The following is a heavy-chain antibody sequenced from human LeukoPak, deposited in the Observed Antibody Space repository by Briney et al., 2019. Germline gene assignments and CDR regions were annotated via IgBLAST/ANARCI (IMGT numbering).Heavy chain of an antibody. D-gene: IGHD3-10*01. V-gene: IGHV3-30*03. Sequence: GGTLRLSCAASGFTFSSYGMSWVRQALGKGLEWVAVISYDGSNKYYADSVKGRFTISRDNSKNMMYLQMNSLRAEDTAVYYCARGSYGSGTHPSFDPWGQGTLVTVSS. CDR1: GFTFSSYG. CDR3: ARGSYGSGTHPSFDP. J-gene: IGHJ5*02. CDR2: ISYDGSNK.